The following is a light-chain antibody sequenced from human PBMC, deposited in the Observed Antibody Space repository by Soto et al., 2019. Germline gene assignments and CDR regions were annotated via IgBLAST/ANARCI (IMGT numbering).Light chain of an antibody. V-gene: IGKV3-15*01. J-gene: IGKJ4*01. CDR2: GAS. CDR1: QSISSD. Sequence: IVMTQSPATLSVSPGERATLSRRASQSISSDVAWYRQKPGQPPTLILYGASTRAIGIRARFSGSGSGTEFTLTINSLQSEDFGTYYCQQYNDWPLSFGGGTKVDIK. CDR3: QQYNDWPLS.